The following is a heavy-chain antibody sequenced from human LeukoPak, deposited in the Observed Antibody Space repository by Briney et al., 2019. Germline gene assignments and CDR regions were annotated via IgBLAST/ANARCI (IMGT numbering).Heavy chain of an antibody. CDR2: INAGNGNT. CDR3: ARGVVGSSSWQFDY. CDR1: GYTFTSYA. D-gene: IGHD6-13*01. V-gene: IGHV1-3*01. J-gene: IGHJ4*02. Sequence: ASVKVSCKASGYTFTSYAMNWVRQAPGQRLEWMGWINAGNGNTKYSQKFQGRVTITRDTSASTAYMELSSLRSEDTAVYYCARGVVGSSSWQFDYWGQGTLVTVSS.